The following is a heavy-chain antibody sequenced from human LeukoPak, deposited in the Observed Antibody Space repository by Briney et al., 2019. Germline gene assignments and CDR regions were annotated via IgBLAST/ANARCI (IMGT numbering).Heavy chain of an antibody. D-gene: IGHD5-18*01. J-gene: IGHJ6*03. Sequence: SGTLSLTCAVSGGSISRYYWSWGRQPPGKGLGGSGYIYYSGSTKYNPSIKSRVTISVDKSKNQISLKLSCVTSAAPAAHYCSRTTEVVYTYCYFYYSHLYVWGKGTTVTSSS. CDR2: IYYSGST. CDR3: SRTTEVVYTYCYFYYSHLYV. CDR1: GGSISRYY. V-gene: IGHV4-59*01.